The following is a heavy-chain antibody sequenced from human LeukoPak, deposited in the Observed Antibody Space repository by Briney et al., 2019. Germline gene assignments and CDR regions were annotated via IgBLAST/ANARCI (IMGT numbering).Heavy chain of an antibody. Sequence: ASETLSLTCTVSGGSISSSSYYWGWIRQPPGKGLEWIGSIHYSGSTYYNPSLKSRVTISVDTSKNQFSLKLTSVTAADTAVYYCYICSSTSCYRYWGQGTLVTVSS. CDR2: IHYSGST. CDR3: YICSSTSCYRY. J-gene: IGHJ4*02. V-gene: IGHV4-39*01. D-gene: IGHD2-2*01. CDR1: GGSISSSSYY.